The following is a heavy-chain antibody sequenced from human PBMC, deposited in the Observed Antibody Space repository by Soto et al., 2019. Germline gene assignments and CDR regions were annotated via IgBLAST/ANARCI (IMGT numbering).Heavy chain of an antibody. CDR3: GRGSSPVSSYYGVGA. V-gene: IGHV3-23*01. J-gene: IGHJ6*02. CDR2: ISGSGDTS. CDR1: GLTFSTYA. Sequence: GGSLRLSCSASGLTFSTYAISWVRPAPGKGLEWVSIISGSGDTSYYADSVKGRFTVSRDNSKKTLDLQMNNLRAEDAAVYYCGRGSSPVSSYYGVGAWGQGTSVTVSS.